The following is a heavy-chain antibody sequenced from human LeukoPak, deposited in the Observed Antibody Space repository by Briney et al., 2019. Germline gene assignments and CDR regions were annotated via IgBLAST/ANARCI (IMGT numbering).Heavy chain of an antibody. CDR3: ARDQDIVVVVAATPLYYYYGMDV. Sequence: ASVKVSCKASGYTFTGYYMHWVRQAPGQGLEWMGWINPNSGGTNYAQKFQGWVTMTRDTSISTAYMELSRLRSDDTAVYYCARDQDIVVVVAATPLYYYYGMDVWGQGTTVTVSS. V-gene: IGHV1-2*04. J-gene: IGHJ6*02. CDR1: GYTFTGYY. D-gene: IGHD2-15*01. CDR2: INPNSGGT.